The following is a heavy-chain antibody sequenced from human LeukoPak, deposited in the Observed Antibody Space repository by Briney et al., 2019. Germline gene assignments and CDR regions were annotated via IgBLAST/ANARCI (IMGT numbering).Heavy chain of an antibody. CDR1: GYTFTSYY. CDR3: ARATPTGLWFGDK. CDR2: INPSGGST. J-gene: IGHJ4*02. D-gene: IGHD3-10*01. V-gene: IGHV1-46*01. Sequence: ASVKVSCKASGYTFTSYYMHWVRQAPGQGLEWMRIINPSGGSTSYAQKFQGRVTMTRDTSTSTVYMELSSLRSEDTAVYYCARATPTGLWFGDKWGQGTLVTVSS.